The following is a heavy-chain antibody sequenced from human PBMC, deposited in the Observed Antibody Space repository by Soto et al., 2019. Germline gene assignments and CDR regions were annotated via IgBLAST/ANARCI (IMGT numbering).Heavy chain of an antibody. D-gene: IGHD6-19*01. CDR1: GFTFSSYG. CDR2: IPYDGSNK. J-gene: IGHJ6*02. Sequence: QVQLVESGGGVVQPGRSLRLSCAASGFTFSSYGMHWVRQAPGKGLEWVAVIPYDGSNKYYADSVKGRFSSSRDNSKNTLYLRMSSLRAEDTAVYYCAKDTGDSRGWYGGVGYYYGMDVWGQGTTVTVSS. V-gene: IGHV3-30*18. CDR3: AKDTGDSRGWYGGVGYYYGMDV.